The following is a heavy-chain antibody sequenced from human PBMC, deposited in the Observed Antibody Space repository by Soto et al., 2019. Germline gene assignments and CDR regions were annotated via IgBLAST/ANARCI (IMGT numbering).Heavy chain of an antibody. CDR2: IYYSGST. J-gene: IGHJ3*02. CDR3: AREATYYDILTGAFDAFDI. CDR1: GGSISSGGYY. V-gene: IGHV4-31*03. Sequence: QVQLQESGPGLVKHSQTLSLTCTVSGGSISSGGYYWSWIRQHPGKGLEWIGYIYYSGSTYYNPSLKSRVTISVDTSKNQFSLKLSSVTAADTAVYYCAREATYYDILTGAFDAFDIWGQGTMVTVSS. D-gene: IGHD3-9*01.